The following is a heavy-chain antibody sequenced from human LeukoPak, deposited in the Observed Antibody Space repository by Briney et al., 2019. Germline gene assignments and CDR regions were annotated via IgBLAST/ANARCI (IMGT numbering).Heavy chain of an antibody. D-gene: IGHD3-9*01. CDR1: GFPLTSYT. CDR3: AKVPTYYNILTGFPFDL. Sequence: HPGGSLRLSCAASGFPLTSYTMTWVRQAPGKGLEWVSSLRGRDRDDTPFYADSVRGRFTIYRDNSENTLYLQMNSLRAEDTAVYYCAKVPTYYNILTGFPFDLWGPGTMVTVSS. J-gene: IGHJ3*01. V-gene: IGHV3-23*01. CDR2: LRGRDRDDTP.